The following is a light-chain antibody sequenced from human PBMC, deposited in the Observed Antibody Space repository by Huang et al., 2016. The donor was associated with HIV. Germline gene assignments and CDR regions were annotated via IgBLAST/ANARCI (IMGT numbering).Light chain of an antibody. CDR2: GAS. CDR1: QSVSNN. J-gene: IGKJ1*01. Sequence: EIVMTQSPVTLSVSPGERATLSCKASQSVSNNLAWYQQTPGQAPRLLLYGASTRATGIPARFSGSGSGTNFTLTISSLESEDFAVYYCQQYDNWPPWTFGQGTKVEIK. CDR3: QQYDNWPPWT. V-gene: IGKV3-15*01.